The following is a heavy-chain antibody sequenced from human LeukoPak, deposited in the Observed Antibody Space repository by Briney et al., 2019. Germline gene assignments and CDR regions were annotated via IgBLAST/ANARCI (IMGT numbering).Heavy chain of an antibody. CDR2: ISGSGGST. CDR3: AKDITMVRGVDY. D-gene: IGHD3-10*01. V-gene: IGHV3-23*01. CDR1: GLSFSTYA. Sequence: GGSLRLSCIASGLSFSTYAMNWVRQAPGKGLEWVSAISGSGGSTYYAGSVKGRFTISRDNSKNTLYLQMNSLRVEDTAVYYCAKDITMVRGVDYWGQGTLVTVSS. J-gene: IGHJ4*02.